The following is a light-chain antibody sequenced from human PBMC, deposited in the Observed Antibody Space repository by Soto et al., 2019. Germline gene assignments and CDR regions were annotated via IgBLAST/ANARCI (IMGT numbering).Light chain of an antibody. Sequence: AIQMTQSPSSLSASVGDRVTITCRASQGIRNDLGWYQQKPGKAPKLLIYAASSLQSGVPSRFSGSGSGTDFPLTISSLQPEDFATYYCLQDYNYAWTFGQGTNVEIK. CDR3: LQDYNYAWT. CDR2: AAS. CDR1: QGIRND. J-gene: IGKJ1*01. V-gene: IGKV1-6*01.